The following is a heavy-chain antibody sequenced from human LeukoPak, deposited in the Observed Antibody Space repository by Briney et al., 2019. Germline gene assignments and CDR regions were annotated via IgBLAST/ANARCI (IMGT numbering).Heavy chain of an antibody. J-gene: IGHJ5*02. CDR3: ARTEDDGDYGNGFDP. CDR1: GGSFSGYY. V-gene: IGHV4-59*01. CDR2: IYYSGST. D-gene: IGHD4-17*01. Sequence: TSETLSLTCAVYGGSFSGYYWSWIRQPPGKVLEWIGYIYYSGSTNYNPSLKSRVTISVDTSKNQFSLKLNSVTAADTAVHYCARTEDDGDYGNGFDPWCQGTLVTVSS.